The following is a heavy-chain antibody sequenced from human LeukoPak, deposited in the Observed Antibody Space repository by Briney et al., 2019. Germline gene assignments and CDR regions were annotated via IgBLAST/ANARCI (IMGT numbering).Heavy chain of an antibody. J-gene: IGHJ4*02. V-gene: IGHV3-21*01. CDR2: ISSSSSYI. CDR1: GFTFSSHS. CDR3: ARDGDY. Sequence: GGSLRLSYAASGFTFSSHSMNWVRQAPGKGLEWVSAISSSSSYIYYADSVKGRFNIYRDNAKNSLNLEMNSLRGEDTGGYNCARDGDYWGQGTLVTVSS.